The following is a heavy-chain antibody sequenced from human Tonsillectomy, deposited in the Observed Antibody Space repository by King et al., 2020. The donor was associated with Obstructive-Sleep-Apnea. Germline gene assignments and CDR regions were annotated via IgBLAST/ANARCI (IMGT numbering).Heavy chain of an antibody. CDR3: AREGCSGGSCYGWFDP. V-gene: IGHV5-51*01. J-gene: IGHJ5*02. D-gene: IGHD2-15*01. CDR2: IYPGDSDT. CDR1: GYRFSSYW. Sequence: QLVQSGAEVKKPGASLKISCKGSGYRFSSYWIAWVRQRPGKGLEWMGIIYPGDSDTRYSPSFQGQVTLSADESSSTVYLQWSSLKASDSGMYYCAREGCSGGSCYGWFDPWGQGTLVTVSS.